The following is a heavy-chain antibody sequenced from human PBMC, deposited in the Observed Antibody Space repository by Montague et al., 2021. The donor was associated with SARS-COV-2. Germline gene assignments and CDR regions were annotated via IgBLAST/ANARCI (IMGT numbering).Heavy chain of an antibody. CDR3: ARSPRHYDFWSGYLPGHFDY. D-gene: IGHD3-3*01. J-gene: IGHJ4*02. Sequence: SETLSLTCTVSGGSISSSCYYWSWLRPPPGLGLIWIVSINYSASTYYTPSLKSLVTISVATSKNQFSLKLSSATAADTAVYYCARSPRHYDFWSGYLPGHFDYWGQGTLVTVSS. V-gene: IGHV4-39*01. CDR1: GGSISSSCYY. CDR2: INYSAST.